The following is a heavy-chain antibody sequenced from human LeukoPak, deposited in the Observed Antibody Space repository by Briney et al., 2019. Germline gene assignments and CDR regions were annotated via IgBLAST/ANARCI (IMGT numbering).Heavy chain of an antibody. CDR1: GYTFTNYY. V-gene: IGHV1-46*01. J-gene: IGHJ4*02. CDR2: INPTGTGT. CDR3: AREESGGYFDY. Sequence: EASVTVSCKASGYTFTNYYMHWVRQAPGQGLEWMGLINPTGTGTNYAQKFRGRVTLTRDTSTTTVYMELSSLRSEDTAVYYCAREESGGYFDYWGQGTLVTVSS. D-gene: IGHD2-8*02.